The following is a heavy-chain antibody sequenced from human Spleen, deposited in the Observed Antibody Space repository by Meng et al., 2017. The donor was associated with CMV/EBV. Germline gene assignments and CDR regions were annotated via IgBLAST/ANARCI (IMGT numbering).Heavy chain of an antibody. CDR3: AREIVLMVYAGRGFDP. CDR2: ISWNSGSI. CDR1: GFTFDDYA. V-gene: IGHV3-9*01. D-gene: IGHD2-8*01. Sequence: GGSLRLSCAASGFTFDDYAMHWVRQAPGKGLEWVSGISWNSGSIGYADSVKGRFTISRDNAKNSLYLQMNSLRAEDTAVYYCAREIVLMVYAGRGFDPWGQGTLVTVSS. J-gene: IGHJ5*02.